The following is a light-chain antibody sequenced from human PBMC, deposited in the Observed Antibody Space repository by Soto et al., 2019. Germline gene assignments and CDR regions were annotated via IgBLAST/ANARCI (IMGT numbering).Light chain of an antibody. J-gene: IGKJ3*01. V-gene: IGKV3-20*01. CDR2: GAS. CDR1: QSFRSSY. Sequence: EFVLTQSPGTLSLSPGERATLSCRASQSFRSSYLTWYHQKPGQAPRLLIFGASSRATGTPDRISGSGSGTDYTLTINRLEPEDFGVYYCQQYCDSVFTFGPGTTVEI. CDR3: QQYCDSVFT.